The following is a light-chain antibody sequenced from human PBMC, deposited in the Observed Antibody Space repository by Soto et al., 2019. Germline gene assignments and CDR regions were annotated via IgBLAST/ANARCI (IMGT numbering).Light chain of an antibody. Sequence: EIVMTQSPATLSVSPGEGATLSCRASQSISSNLAWYQQKPDQAPRLLIYGASTRVTGIPARFSGSGSETEFTLTISSLQSEDFALYYCQHYNNWPPGRTFGQGTKVDIK. CDR3: QHYNNWPPGRT. V-gene: IGKV3-15*01. J-gene: IGKJ1*01. CDR2: GAS. CDR1: QSISSN.